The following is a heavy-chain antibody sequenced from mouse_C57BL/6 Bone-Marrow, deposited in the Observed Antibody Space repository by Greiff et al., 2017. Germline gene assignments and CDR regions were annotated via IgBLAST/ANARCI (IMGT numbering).Heavy chain of an antibody. Sequence: EVQLQQSGAELVRPGASVKLSCTASGFNIKDDYMHWVKQRPGQGLEWIGWIDPENGDTEYTSKFKGKATLTADTSPNTAYLHLSSLTSEDTAVYYCTTVYYDYDGAPYWYFDVWGTGTTVTVSS. V-gene: IGHV14-4*01. J-gene: IGHJ1*03. CDR2: IDPENGDT. CDR3: TTVYYDYDGAPYWYFDV. CDR1: GFNIKDDY. D-gene: IGHD2-4*01.